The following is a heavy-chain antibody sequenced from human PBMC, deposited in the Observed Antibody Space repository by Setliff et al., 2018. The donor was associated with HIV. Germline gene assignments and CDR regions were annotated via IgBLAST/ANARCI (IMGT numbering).Heavy chain of an antibody. D-gene: IGHD5-12*01. CDR3: ARDWRHGYDLNFDY. CDR1: GFTFGDYA. Sequence: PGGSLRLSCTTSGFTFGDYAFSWVRQAPGKGLEWVGHIRSQPYGVTTEYAASVKGRFTISRDNAKNSLYLQMNSLRAEDTAMYYCARDWRHGYDLNFDYWGQGTLVTVS. CDR2: IRSQPYGVTT. V-gene: IGHV3-49*04. J-gene: IGHJ4*02.